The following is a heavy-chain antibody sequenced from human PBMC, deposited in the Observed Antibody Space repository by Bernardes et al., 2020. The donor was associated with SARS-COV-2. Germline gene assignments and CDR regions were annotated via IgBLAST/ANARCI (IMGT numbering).Heavy chain of an antibody. CDR3: ARELAGGTNNWYRRGGYKNGMDV. CDR1: GFTLNTYV. V-gene: IGHV3-33*01. CDR2: ISSDGDNK. D-gene: IGHD1-1*01. J-gene: IGHJ6*02. Sequence: GGSLRLSNVASGFTLNTYVIHWVRQAPGKGLEWVVVISSDGDNKYYADSVNDRITISGADSKNTLNLQMNSLSPEDTSLYYCARELAGGTNNWYRRGGYKNGMDVWGQGTTVTVTS.